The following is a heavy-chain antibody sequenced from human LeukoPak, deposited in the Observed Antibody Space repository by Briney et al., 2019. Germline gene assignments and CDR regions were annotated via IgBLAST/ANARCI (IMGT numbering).Heavy chain of an antibody. J-gene: IGHJ4*02. CDR3: VGNLGEFPDY. CDR1: GGSFSGYY. Sequence: SETLSLTCAVYGGSFSGYYWSWIRQPPGKGLEWIGENNHSGSTDYNPSLKSRVTISVDTSKNQFSLKLSSVTAADTAVYYCVGNLGEFPDYWGQGTLVTVSS. CDR2: NNHSGST. V-gene: IGHV4-34*01. D-gene: IGHD3-16*01.